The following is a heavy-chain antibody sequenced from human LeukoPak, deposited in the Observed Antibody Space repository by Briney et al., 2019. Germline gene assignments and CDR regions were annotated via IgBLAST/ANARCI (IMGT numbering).Heavy chain of an antibody. D-gene: IGHD3/OR15-3a*01. V-gene: IGHV4-61*02. Sequence: SQTLSLTCTVSGDSISSGDYYWSWIRQPAGKGLEWIGRISSSGSTNYNPSLKSRVTISVDTSKNQFSLKLSSVTAADTAVYYCARQTGSGLFILPGGQGTLVTVSS. CDR2: ISSSGST. CDR3: ARQTGSGLFILP. J-gene: IGHJ4*02. CDR1: GDSISSGDYY.